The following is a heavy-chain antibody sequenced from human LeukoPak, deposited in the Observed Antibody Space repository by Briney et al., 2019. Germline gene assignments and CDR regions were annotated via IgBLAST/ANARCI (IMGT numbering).Heavy chain of an antibody. CDR1: GFTFSDFS. J-gene: IGHJ4*02. CDR3: ARGVSFRMVGTATDFDS. Sequence: PGVSLTLSCAASGFTFSDFSMNWVRQAPGPGLEWVSSMTSGSGYIHYADSVKGRFTISRDNAKNSLYLQMNSLRAEDTAVYYCARGVSFRMVGTATDFDSWGQGTLVTVSS. V-gene: IGHV3-21*01. CDR2: MTSGSGYI. D-gene: IGHD2-21*02.